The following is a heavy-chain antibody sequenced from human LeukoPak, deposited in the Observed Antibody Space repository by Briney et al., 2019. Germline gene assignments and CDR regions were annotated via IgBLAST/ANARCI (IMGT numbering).Heavy chain of an antibody. V-gene: IGHV1-69*13. CDR3: ARPNDYYDSSGYYYGMDV. Sequence: SVKVSCKASGGTFSSYAISWVRQAPGQGLEWMGGIIPIFGTATYAQKFQGRVTITADESTSTAYMELSSLRSEDTAVYYCARPNDYYDSSGYYYGMDVWGQGTTVTVSS. CDR2: IIPIFGTA. J-gene: IGHJ6*02. CDR1: GGTFSSYA. D-gene: IGHD3-22*01.